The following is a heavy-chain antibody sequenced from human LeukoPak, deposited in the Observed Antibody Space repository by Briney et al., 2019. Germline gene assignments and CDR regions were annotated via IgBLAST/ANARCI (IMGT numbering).Heavy chain of an antibody. J-gene: IGHJ6*02. Sequence: GGSLRLSCAASGFTFSSCEMNWVPQAPGKGLEGVAYISSSGSPIYHADSVKGRFTISRDNAKNSLYLQMNSLRAEDTAVYYCARESAAGNDYYAMDVWGQGTTVTVSS. D-gene: IGHD6-13*01. CDR3: ARESAAGNDYYAMDV. CDR1: GFTFSSCE. V-gene: IGHV3-48*03. CDR2: ISSSGSPI.